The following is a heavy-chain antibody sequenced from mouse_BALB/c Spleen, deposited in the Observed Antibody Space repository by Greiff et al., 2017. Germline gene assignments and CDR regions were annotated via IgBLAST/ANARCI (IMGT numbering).Heavy chain of an antibody. J-gene: IGHJ2*01. D-gene: IGHD1-1*01. CDR3: ASGATVFDY. V-gene: IGHV1-7*01. CDR2: INPSTGYT. Sequence: QVHVKQSGAELAKPGASVKMSCKASGYTFTSYWMHWVKQRPGQGLEWIGYINPSTGYTEYNQKFKDKATLTADKSSSTAYMQLSSLTSEDSAVYYCASGATVFDYWGQGTTLTVSS. CDR1: GYTFTSYW.